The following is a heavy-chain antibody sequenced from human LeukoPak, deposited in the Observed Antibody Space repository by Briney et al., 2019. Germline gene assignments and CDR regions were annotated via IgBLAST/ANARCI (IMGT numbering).Heavy chain of an antibody. CDR1: GFTFSSYG. CDR2: IWYDGSNK. J-gene: IGHJ4*02. Sequence: GRSLRLSCAASGFTFSSYGMHWVRQAPGKGLEWVAVIWYDGSNKYYADSVKGRFTISRDNSKNTLYLQMNSLRAEDTAVYYCAREHRNVLLWFGELLFDYWGRGTLVTVSS. V-gene: IGHV3-33*01. D-gene: IGHD3-10*01. CDR3: AREHRNVLLWFGELLFDY.